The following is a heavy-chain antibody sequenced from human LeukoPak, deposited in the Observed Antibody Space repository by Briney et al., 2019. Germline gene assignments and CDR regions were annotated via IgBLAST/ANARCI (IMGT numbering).Heavy chain of an antibody. V-gene: IGHV3-48*04. CDR3: ARGVLYARDQLPDWFDP. CDR1: GFTFSSYW. Sequence: GGSLRLSCAASGFTFSSYWMNWVRQAPGKGLEWVSYISRTGSTIYYADSVKGRFTISRDNAKNSLYLQMNSLRAEDTAVYYCARGVLYARDQLPDWFDPWGQGTLVTVSS. CDR2: ISRTGSTI. D-gene: IGHD3-16*01. J-gene: IGHJ5*02.